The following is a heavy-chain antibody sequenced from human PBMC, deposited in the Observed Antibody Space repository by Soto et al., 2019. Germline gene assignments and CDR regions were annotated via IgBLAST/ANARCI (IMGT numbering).Heavy chain of an antibody. CDR3: ASLLVGATKFGASNFDY. CDR2: IWYDGSNK. J-gene: IGHJ4*02. V-gene: IGHV3-33*01. Sequence: GGSLRLSCAASGFTFSSYGMHWVRQAPGKGLEWVAVIWYDGSNKYYADSVKGRFTISRDNSKNTLYLQMNSLRAEDTAVYYCASLLVGATKFGASNFDYWGQGTLVTVSS. D-gene: IGHD1-26*01. CDR1: GFTFSSYG.